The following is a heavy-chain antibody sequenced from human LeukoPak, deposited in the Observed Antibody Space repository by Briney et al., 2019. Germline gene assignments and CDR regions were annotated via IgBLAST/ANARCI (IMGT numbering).Heavy chain of an antibody. CDR1: GGSINSGTYY. CDR3: AVGGGRGVTTFDY. J-gene: IGHJ4*02. D-gene: IGHD4-17*01. CDR2: ISTSGST. Sequence: PSQTLSLTCTVSGGSINSGTYYWTWIRQPAGKGLEWIGRISTSGSTNYKPSLKSRVTISVDAPKNQFSLKLSSVTAADTAVYYCAVGGGRGVTTFDYWGQGTLVTVSS. V-gene: IGHV4-61*02.